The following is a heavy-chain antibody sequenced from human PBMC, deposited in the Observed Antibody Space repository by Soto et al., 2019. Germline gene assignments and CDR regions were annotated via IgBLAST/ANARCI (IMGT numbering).Heavy chain of an antibody. V-gene: IGHV4-59*01. J-gene: IGHJ4*02. Sequence: KSSETLSLTCTVSGGSISSYYWSWIRQPPGKGLEWIGYIYYSGSTNYNPSLKSRVTISVDTSKNQFSLKLSSVTAADTAVYYCARDLAQLGLDYWGQGTLVTVSS. D-gene: IGHD6-6*01. CDR1: GGSISSYY. CDR2: IYYSGST. CDR3: ARDLAQLGLDY.